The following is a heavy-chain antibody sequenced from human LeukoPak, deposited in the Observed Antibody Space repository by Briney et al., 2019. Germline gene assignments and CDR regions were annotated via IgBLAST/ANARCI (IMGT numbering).Heavy chain of an antibody. CDR2: LNTDGTST. D-gene: IGHD2/OR15-2a*01. J-gene: IGHJ5*02. CDR1: GFTFSTYW. V-gene: IGHV3-74*01. Sequence: PGGSLRLSCAASGFTFSTYWMHWVRQAPGKGLVWVSRLNTDGTSTSYADSVKGRFTISRDNAKNSLYLQMNSLRAEDTAVYYCARGGGSTFMLSSFDPWGQGTLVTVSS. CDR3: ARGGGSTFMLSSFDP.